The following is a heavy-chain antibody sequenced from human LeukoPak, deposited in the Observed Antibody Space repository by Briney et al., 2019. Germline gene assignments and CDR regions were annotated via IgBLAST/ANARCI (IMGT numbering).Heavy chain of an antibody. CDR2: IIPIFGTA. J-gene: IGHJ6*04. CDR1: GGTFSSYA. V-gene: IGHV1-69*06. Sequence: GSSVKVSCKAPGGTFSSYAISWVRQAPGQGLEWMGGIIPIFGTANYAQKFQGRVTITADKSTSTAYMELSSLRSEDTAVYYCARDIVVVVAAHYYYYGMDVWGKGTTVTVSS. D-gene: IGHD2-15*01. CDR3: ARDIVVVVAAHYYYYGMDV.